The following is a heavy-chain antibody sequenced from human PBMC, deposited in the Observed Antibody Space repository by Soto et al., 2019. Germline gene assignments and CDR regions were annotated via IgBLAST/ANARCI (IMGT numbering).Heavy chain of an antibody. V-gene: IGHV1-46*01. CDR2: INPSGGST. D-gene: IGHD2-2*01. J-gene: IGHJ4*02. Sequence: GASVKVSCKASGYTFTSYYMHWVRQAPGQGLEWMGIINPSGGSTSYAQKFQGRVTMTRDTSTSTVYMELSSLRSEDTAVYYCARVPIDIVVVPAASYSSSWYGFDYWGQGTLVTVSS. CDR1: GYTFTSYY. CDR3: ARVPIDIVVVPAASYSSSWYGFDY.